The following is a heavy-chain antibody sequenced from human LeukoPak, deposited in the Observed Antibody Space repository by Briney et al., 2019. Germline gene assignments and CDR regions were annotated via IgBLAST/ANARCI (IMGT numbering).Heavy chain of an antibody. CDR2: ISWNSGSI. Sequence: GRSLRLSCAASGFTFDDYAMHWVRQAPGKGLEWVSGISWNSGSIGYADSVKGRFTISRNNAKNSPYLQMNSLRAEDTAFYYCAKNGLVDTPMFGTPGGWFDPGGQEPLVTVSS. CDR1: GFTFDDYA. J-gene: IGHJ5*02. CDR3: AKNGLVDTPMFGTPGGWFDP. V-gene: IGHV3-9*01. D-gene: IGHD5-18*01.